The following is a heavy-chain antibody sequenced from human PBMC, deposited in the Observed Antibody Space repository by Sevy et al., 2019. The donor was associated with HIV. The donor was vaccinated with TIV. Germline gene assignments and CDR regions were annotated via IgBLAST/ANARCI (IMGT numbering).Heavy chain of an antibody. CDR2: ISWNSGSI. V-gene: IGHV3-9*01. Sequence: GGSLRLSCAASVFTFDDYAMHWVRQAPGKGLEWVSGISWNSGSIGYADSVKGRFTISRDNAKNSLYLQMNSLRAEDTALYYCAKAGGEGGAYYYYGMDVWGQGTTVTVSS. CDR3: AKAGGEGGAYYYYGMDV. J-gene: IGHJ6*02. D-gene: IGHD3-16*01. CDR1: VFTFDDYA.